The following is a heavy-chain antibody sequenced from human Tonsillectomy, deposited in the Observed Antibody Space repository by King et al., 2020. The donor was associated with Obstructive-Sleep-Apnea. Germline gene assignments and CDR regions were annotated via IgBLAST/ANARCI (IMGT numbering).Heavy chain of an antibody. CDR1: EFTVSSNY. CDR3: ARATAADYWFFDL. D-gene: IGHD6-25*01. J-gene: IGHJ2*01. Sequence: DVQLVESGGDLVQPGGSLRLSCAASEFTVSSNYMNWVRQAPGEGLEWVSLIYAGGGTSYADSVKGRFTISRDNFKNTLYLQMNSLRAEDTAVYYCARATAADYWFFDLWGRGTLVIVSS. CDR2: IYAGGGT. V-gene: IGHV3-66*01.